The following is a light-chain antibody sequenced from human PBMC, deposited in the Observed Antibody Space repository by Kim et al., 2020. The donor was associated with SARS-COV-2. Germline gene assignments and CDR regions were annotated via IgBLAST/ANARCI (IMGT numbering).Light chain of an antibody. CDR2: AAS. CDR1: QPIINF. J-gene: IGKJ1*01. V-gene: IGKV1-39*01. Sequence: DIQLTQSPYSLSASVGDRVTITCRASQPIINFLNWYQQRPGKAPRFVISAASSLQSGVPSRFSVSGSGTEFVLSINSLQPEDFATYYCQQTYSNPWTFGRGTKVDIK. CDR3: QQTYSNPWT.